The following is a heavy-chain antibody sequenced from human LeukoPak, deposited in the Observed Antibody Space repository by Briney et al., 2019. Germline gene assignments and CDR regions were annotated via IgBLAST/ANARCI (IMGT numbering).Heavy chain of an antibody. D-gene: IGHD3-10*01. CDR3: ARVGDYYGSGSYCKPDYYDY. J-gene: IGHJ4*02. CDR2: INAGNGNT. CDR1: GYTFTSYA. V-gene: IGHV1-3*01. Sequence: ASVKVSCKASGYTFTSYAMHWVRQAPGQRLEWMGWINAGNGNTKYSQKFQGRVTITRDTSASTAYMELSSLRSEDTAVYYCARVGDYYGSGSYCKPDYYDYWGQGTLVTVSS.